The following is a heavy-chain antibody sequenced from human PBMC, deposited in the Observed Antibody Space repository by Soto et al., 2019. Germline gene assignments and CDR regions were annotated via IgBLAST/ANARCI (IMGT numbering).Heavy chain of an antibody. CDR2: IYYSGST. CDR3: ARSPLRGGDPQALDY. Sequence: QVQLQESGPGLVKPSETLSLTGTVSGGSISSYYWSWIRQPPGKGLEWIGYIYYSGSTNYNPSLKGRVTISVDTSKNQFSLKLSSVTAADTAVYYCARSPLRGGDPQALDYWGQGTLVTVSS. D-gene: IGHD2-21*02. J-gene: IGHJ4*02. V-gene: IGHV4-59*01. CDR1: GGSISSYY.